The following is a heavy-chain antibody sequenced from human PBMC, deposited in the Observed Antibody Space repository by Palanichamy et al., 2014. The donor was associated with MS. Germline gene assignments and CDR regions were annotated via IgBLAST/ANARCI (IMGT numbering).Heavy chain of an antibody. Sequence: VESGGGPDPGLGGPVRLSCAASGFTASTNYMTWVRQAPGKGLEWVSLIHSGGSTYYAGSVKGRFIISRDNSKNTLYLQMNSMRAEDTAVYYCARYAYDSFDIWGQGTMVIVSS. CDR1: GFTASTNY. V-gene: IGHV3-53*01. CDR2: IHSGGST. CDR3: ARYAYDSFDI. J-gene: IGHJ3*02.